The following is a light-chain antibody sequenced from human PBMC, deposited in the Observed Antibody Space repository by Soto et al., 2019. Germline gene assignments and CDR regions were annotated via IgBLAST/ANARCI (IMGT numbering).Light chain of an antibody. CDR3: QQSYSSPPT. CDR2: AAS. V-gene: IGKV1-9*01. CDR1: QGISTY. Sequence: DIELTQSPSFLSASLGDRVTITCRASQGISTYLAWYQQKPGKAPKLLIYAASTLQSGVPSRFRGSGSGTEFTLTISSLQPDDFATYYCQQSYSSPPTFGQGTKVDIK. J-gene: IGKJ1*01.